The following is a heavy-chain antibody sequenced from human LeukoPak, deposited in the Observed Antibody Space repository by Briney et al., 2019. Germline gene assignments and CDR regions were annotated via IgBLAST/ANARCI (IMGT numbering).Heavy chain of an antibody. CDR3: ARGTRYYYGSGSYYPNWRGNNWFDP. V-gene: IGHV4-34*01. Sequence: PSETLSLTCAVYGGSFSGYYWSWIRRPPGKGLEWIGEINHSGSTNYNPSLKSRVTISVDTSKNQFSLKLSSVTAADTAVYYCARGTRYYYGSGSYYPNWRGNNWFDPWGQGTLVTVSS. CDR2: INHSGST. J-gene: IGHJ5*02. D-gene: IGHD3-10*01. CDR1: GGSFSGYY.